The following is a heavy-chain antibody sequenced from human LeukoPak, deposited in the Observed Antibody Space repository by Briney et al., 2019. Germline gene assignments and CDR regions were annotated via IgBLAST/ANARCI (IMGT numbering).Heavy chain of an antibody. J-gene: IGHJ4*02. CDR2: IKTKTSGGTM. V-gene: IGHV3-15*01. CDR1: GFSFSDAW. D-gene: IGHD3-3*01. CDR3: TTISAIFGVVIPDY. Sequence: GGSLRLSCGASGFSFSDAWMSWVRQAPGKGLEWIGRIKTKTSGGTMDYIAPVKGRFTISRDDSKNMLYLQMSSLKAEDTAVYYCTTISAIFGVVIPDYWGQGTLVTVSS.